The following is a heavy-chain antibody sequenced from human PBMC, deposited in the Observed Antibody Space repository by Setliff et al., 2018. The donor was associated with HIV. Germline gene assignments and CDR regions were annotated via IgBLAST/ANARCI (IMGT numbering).Heavy chain of an antibody. J-gene: IGHJ6*03. CDR2: ISFGSTYI. V-gene: IGHV3-21*01. CDR3: ARSGGIGNYNWDV. D-gene: IGHD3-16*01. Sequence: GGSLRLSCVASGFTFSSYCMDWFRQAPGKGLEWVSSISFGSTYIYQSDSVRGRFTISRDDAKKSLYLQMNSLGAEDTAVYYCARSGGIGNYNWDVWGKGTTVTVSS. CDR1: GFTFSSYC.